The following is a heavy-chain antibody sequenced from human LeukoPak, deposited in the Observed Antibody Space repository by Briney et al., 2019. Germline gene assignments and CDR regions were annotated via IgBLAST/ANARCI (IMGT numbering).Heavy chain of an antibody. D-gene: IGHD2-15*01. V-gene: IGHV3-21*01. Sequence: GGSLRLSCAASGFTFSSYSMNWVRRAPGKGLEWVSSISSSSSYINYADSVKGRFTISRDNAKNSLYLQMNSLRAEDTAVYYCAKASRDGLGYCSGGSCYGPFDYWGQGTLVTVSS. CDR3: AKASRDGLGYCSGGSCYGPFDY. J-gene: IGHJ4*02. CDR1: GFTFSSYS. CDR2: ISSSSSYI.